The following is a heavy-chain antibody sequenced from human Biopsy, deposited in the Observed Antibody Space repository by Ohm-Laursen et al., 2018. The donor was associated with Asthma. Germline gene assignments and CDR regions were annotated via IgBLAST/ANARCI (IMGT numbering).Heavy chain of an antibody. CDR1: GDSSSNYA. CDR2: LIPVLGTP. J-gene: IGHJ6*02. D-gene: IGHD5-12*01. Sequence: SVKVSCKASGDSSSNYAISWVRQAPGQGLEWMGGLIPVLGTPDHAQMFEGRVTITADESTRTAYMELSSLSSEDTAVYYCARGYSGSDRIVYYYSGLEVWGQGTTVTVSS. CDR3: ARGYSGSDRIVYYYSGLEV. V-gene: IGHV1-69*13.